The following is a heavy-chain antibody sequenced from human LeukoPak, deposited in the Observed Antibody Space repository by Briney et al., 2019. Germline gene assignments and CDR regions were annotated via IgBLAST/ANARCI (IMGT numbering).Heavy chain of an antibody. V-gene: IGHV3-23*01. Sequence: PGGSLRLSCAASGFNFANHAMSWVRQTPGKGLEWVSAISGSGGNTYYADSVKGRFTISRDNSKNTLYLQMNSLRAEGTAVYYCAKDFLAAARYYFDYWGQGTLVTVSS. D-gene: IGHD6-13*01. J-gene: IGHJ4*02. CDR3: AKDFLAAARYYFDY. CDR1: GFNFANHA. CDR2: ISGSGGNT.